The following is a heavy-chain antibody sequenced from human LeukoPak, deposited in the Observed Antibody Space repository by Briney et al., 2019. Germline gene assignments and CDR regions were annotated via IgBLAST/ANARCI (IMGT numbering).Heavy chain of an antibody. J-gene: IGHJ5*02. CDR3: ARDYRYSSSWYDWFDP. CDR2: IYTSGST. V-gene: IGHV4-4*07. Sequence: PSETLSLTCTVSGGSISSYYWSWIRQPAGKGLEWIGRIYTSGSTNYNPSLKSRDTMSVDTSKNQFSLKLSSVTAADTAVYYCARDYRYSSSWYDWFDPWGQGTLVTVSS. D-gene: IGHD6-13*01. CDR1: GGSISSYY.